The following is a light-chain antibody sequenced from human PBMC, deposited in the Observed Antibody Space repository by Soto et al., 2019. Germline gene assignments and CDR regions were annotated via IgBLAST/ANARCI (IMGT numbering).Light chain of an antibody. V-gene: IGKV2-30*01. J-gene: IGKJ1*01. CDR3: MQATHWPPT. CDR1: QSLVFSDGNAY. Sequence: DVVMTQSPLSLPVTLGQPASISCKSSQSLVFSDGNAYLNWFQQRPGQSPRRLIYRASNRDSGVPDRXSGSGSGTDFTRQINGVEAEDVGVYYCMQATHWPPTFGRGTRVEIK. CDR2: RAS.